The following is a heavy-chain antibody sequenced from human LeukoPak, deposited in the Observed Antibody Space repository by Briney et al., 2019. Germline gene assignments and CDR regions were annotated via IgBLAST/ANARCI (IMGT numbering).Heavy chain of an antibody. J-gene: IGHJ4*02. CDR3: ARQTQDDSSGYYYPCYFDY. D-gene: IGHD3-22*01. V-gene: IGHV4-39*01. CDR1: GVSISSSSYY. CDR2: IYYSGST. Sequence: SETLSLTCTVSGVSISSSSYYWGWLRQPPGKGLEWIGSIYYSGSTYYNPSLKSRVTISEDTSKNQFSLKLSSVTAADTAVYYCARQTQDDSSGYYYPCYFDYWGQGTLVTVSS.